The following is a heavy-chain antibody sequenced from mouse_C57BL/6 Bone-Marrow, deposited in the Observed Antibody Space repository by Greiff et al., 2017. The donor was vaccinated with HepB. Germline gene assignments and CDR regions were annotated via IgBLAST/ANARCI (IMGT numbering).Heavy chain of an antibody. D-gene: IGHD2-1*01. CDR1: GFTFSDAW. V-gene: IGHV6-6*01. J-gene: IGHJ4*01. CDR3: TIYYGNYEAMDY. CDR2: IRNKANNHAT. Sequence: EVMLVESGGGLVQPGGSMKLSCAASGFTFSDAWMDWVRQSPEKGLEWVAEIRNKANNHATYYAESVKGRFTISRDDSKSSVYLQMNSLRAEDTGIYYCTIYYGNYEAMDYWGQGTSVTVSS.